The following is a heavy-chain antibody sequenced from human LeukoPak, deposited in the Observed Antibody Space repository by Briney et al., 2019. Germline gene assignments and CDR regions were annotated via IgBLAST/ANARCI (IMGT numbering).Heavy chain of an antibody. Sequence: QPGGSLRLSCAASGFTFSSYWMSWVRQAPGKGLEWVANTKQDGSEKYYVDSVKGRFTISRDKPKNSLYLQMNSLRAEDTAVYYCARDRSYSSGWYSDYWGQGTLVTVSS. CDR1: GFTFSSYW. CDR3: ARDRSYSSGWYSDY. V-gene: IGHV3-7*01. J-gene: IGHJ4*02. D-gene: IGHD6-19*01. CDR2: TKQDGSEK.